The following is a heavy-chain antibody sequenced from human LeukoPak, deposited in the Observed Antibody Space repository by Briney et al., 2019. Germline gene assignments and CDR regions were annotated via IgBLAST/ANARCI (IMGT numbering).Heavy chain of an antibody. D-gene: IGHD2-15*01. CDR2: ISGSGGST. CDR3: AKSDVVAAIAPKYGMDV. Sequence: GGSLRLSCAASGFTVSSNSINWVRQAPGKGLEWVSAISGSGGSTYYADSVKGRFTISRDNSKNTLYLQMNSLRAEDTAVYYCAKSDVVAAIAPKYGMDVWGQGTTVTVSS. CDR1: GFTVSSNS. J-gene: IGHJ6*02. V-gene: IGHV3-23*01.